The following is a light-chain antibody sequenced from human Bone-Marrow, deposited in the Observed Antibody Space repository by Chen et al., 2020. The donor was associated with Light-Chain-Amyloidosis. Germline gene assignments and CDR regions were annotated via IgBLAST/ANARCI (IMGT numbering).Light chain of an antibody. CDR2: QDS. Sequence: SSELTQPPSVSVSPGQPASITCSGDKLGDNYAFWYQQKPGQSPVLVIYQDSKRPSGIPERFSGSNSGNTATLAISGTQAMDEADYYCQAWDSSTAVFGGGTKLTVL. V-gene: IGLV3-1*01. CDR3: QAWDSSTAV. J-gene: IGLJ2*01. CDR1: KLGDNY.